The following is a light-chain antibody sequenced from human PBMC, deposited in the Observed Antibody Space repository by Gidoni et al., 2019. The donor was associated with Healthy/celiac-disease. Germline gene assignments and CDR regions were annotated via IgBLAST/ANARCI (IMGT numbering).Light chain of an antibody. J-gene: IGKJ3*01. CDR3: QQSYSTPFT. CDR1: QSISSY. CDR2: AAS. Sequence: DIQMTQSPSSLSASVGDRVTITCRASQSISSYLNWYQQKPGKAPKLLIYAASSLQSGVPSRFSGSGSGTDFTLTISSLQPEDFVTYYCQQSYSTPFTFGPGTKVEIK. V-gene: IGKV1-39*01.